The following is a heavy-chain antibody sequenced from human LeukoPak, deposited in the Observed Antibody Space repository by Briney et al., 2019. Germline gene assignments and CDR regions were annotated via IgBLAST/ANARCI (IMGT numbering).Heavy chain of an antibody. CDR3: ARDRGYCSGGSCPPAHIMDV. D-gene: IGHD2-15*01. CDR2: INPNSGGT. J-gene: IGHJ6*04. CDR1: GYTFTGYY. V-gene: IGHV1-2*04. Sequence: ASVRVSCKASGYTFTGYYMHWVRQAPGQGGEWMGWINPNSGGTNYAQKFQGWVTITRDTSISTAYMELSRLRSDDTAVYYCARDRGYCSGGSCPPAHIMDVWGKGTTVTVSS.